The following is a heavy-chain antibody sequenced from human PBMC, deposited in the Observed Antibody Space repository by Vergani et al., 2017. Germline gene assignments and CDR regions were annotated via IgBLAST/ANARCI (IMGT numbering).Heavy chain of an antibody. J-gene: IGHJ4*02. CDR1: GFTFSDYY. Sequence: QVQLVESGGGVVQPGGSLRLSCAASGFTFSDYYMSWIRQAPGKGLEWVVGISFDGTNEYYPDLVKGRFTISRDIAKNTLYLQVRSLRLEDTGVYHCVRDRGLCAGGRCYTEAWDYWGQGTPVTVSS. D-gene: IGHD4/OR15-4a*01. V-gene: IGHV3-30*03. CDR2: ISFDGTNE. CDR3: VRDRGLCAGGRCYTEAWDY.